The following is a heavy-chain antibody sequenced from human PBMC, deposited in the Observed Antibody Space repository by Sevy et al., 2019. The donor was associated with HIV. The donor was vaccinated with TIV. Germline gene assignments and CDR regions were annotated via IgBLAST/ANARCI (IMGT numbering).Heavy chain of an antibody. J-gene: IGHJ6*02. V-gene: IGHV1-2*02. CDR1: EYTFTGYY. Sequence: ASVKVSCKASEYTFTGYYIHWVRQAPGQGLEWMGCSNPDTGVTSYVQKLQGRVSMTRDTSISTAYMELRSLSPDDTAEYFCARRFCGRAKCYEDYYFAMDVWGQGTTVTVSS. CDR3: ARRFCGRAKCYEDYYFAMDV. CDR2: SNPDTGVT. D-gene: IGHD3-3*01.